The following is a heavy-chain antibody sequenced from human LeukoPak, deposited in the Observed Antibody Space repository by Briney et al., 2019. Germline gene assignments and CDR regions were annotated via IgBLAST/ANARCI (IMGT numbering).Heavy chain of an antibody. J-gene: IGHJ4*02. CDR2: IDYSGTT. Sequence: SETLSLTCTVSGGSISPYYWSWIRQPPGKELEWTGYIDYSGTTNYNPSLQSRLTISVDTSKNQFSLKVTSVTAADTAVYYCARLFDYGGNYYFDYWGQGTLVTVSS. D-gene: IGHD4-23*01. V-gene: IGHV4-59*01. CDR1: GGSISPYY. CDR3: ARLFDYGGNYYFDY.